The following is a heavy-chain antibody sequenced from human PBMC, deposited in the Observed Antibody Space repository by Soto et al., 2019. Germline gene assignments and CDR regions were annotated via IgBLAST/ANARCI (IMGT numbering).Heavy chain of an antibody. CDR2: MNHSGRS. J-gene: IGHJ5*02. D-gene: IGHD3-10*01. CDR1: GESFSDYY. Sequence: SETLSLTCAVYGESFSDYYWTWIRQPPGKGLEWIGEMNHSGRSNYTPSLKSRVTISVDTSKNQFSLNLRSVTAADTAVYYCARGRRRYYGSGSYYMQPSLDPWSQGILVTVS. CDR3: ARGRRRYYGSGSYYMQPSLDP. V-gene: IGHV4-34*01.